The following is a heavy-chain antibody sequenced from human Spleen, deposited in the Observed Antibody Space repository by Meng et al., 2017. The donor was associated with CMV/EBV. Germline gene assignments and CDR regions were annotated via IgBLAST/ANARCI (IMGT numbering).Heavy chain of an antibody. V-gene: IGHV3-11*04. CDR1: GFTFSDYY. D-gene: IGHD1-14*01. CDR3: ARSSRIDY. J-gene: IGHJ4*02. Sequence: GGSLRLSCAASGFTFSDYYMNWIRQAPGKGLEWVSYISSSSDTIYYADSVKGRFTISRDNAKNSLYLQMNSLRAEDTAVYYCARSSRIDYWGQGTLVTVSS. CDR2: ISSSSDTI.